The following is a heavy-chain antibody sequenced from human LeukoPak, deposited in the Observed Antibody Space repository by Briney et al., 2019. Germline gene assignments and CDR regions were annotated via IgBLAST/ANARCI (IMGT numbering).Heavy chain of an antibody. CDR3: ARTDGSGSYYNTLYFDY. CDR2: ISGSGGST. CDR1: GFTFSTYA. J-gene: IGHJ4*02. D-gene: IGHD3-10*01. Sequence: PGGSLRLSCAASGFTFSTYAMSWVRQAPGKGLEWVSAISGSGGSTYYADSVKGRFTISRDNSKNTLYLQMNSLRAEDTAVYYCARTDGSGSYYNTLYFDYWGQGTLVTVSS. V-gene: IGHV3-23*01.